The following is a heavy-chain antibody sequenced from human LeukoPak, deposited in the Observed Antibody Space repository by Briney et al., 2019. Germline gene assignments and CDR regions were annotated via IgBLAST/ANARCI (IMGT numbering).Heavy chain of an antibody. V-gene: IGHV4-39*02. J-gene: IGHJ5*02. CDR3: ARLVTYIRNRFDP. Sequence: SETLFLTCTVPGGSISSRSYYWGWIRQPPGKGQEWIGSIYYSGSTYYNPSLKSQVTISVDPSKNHFSLKLSSVTAADTAVYYCARLVTYIRNRFDPWGQGTLVTVSS. CDR1: GGSISSRSYY. D-gene: IGHD2-21*02. CDR2: IYYSGST.